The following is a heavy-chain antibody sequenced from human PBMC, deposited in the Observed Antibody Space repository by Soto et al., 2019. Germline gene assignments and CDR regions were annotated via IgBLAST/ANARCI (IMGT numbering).Heavy chain of an antibody. CDR1: GFTFSTYN. J-gene: IGHJ4*02. V-gene: IGHV3-48*01. Sequence: GGSLRLSCAASGFTFSTYNMNWVSQAPGKGLEWVSYISDSSSTIHYADSVKGRFTISRDNAKNSLYLQMNSLRAEDTAVYYCARDDYPYYDDSSGYHFDYWGQGALVTVSS. CDR3: ARDDYPYYDDSSGYHFDY. CDR2: ISDSSSTI. D-gene: IGHD3-22*01.